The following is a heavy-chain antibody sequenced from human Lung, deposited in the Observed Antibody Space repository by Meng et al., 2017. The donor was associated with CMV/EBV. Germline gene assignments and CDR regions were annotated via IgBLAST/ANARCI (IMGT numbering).Heavy chain of an antibody. Sequence: ASXXVSXKASGYTFTAHYFHWVRQAPGQGLEWMGWIHPHRGDTNYAQQFQGRVTLTRDTSFSTAYMHLSGLRSDDTAVYYCARVQFLETPNDAFDLWGQGXMVTVSS. V-gene: IGHV1-2*02. CDR1: GYTFTAHY. CDR2: IHPHRGDT. CDR3: ARVQFLETPNDAFDL. J-gene: IGHJ3*01.